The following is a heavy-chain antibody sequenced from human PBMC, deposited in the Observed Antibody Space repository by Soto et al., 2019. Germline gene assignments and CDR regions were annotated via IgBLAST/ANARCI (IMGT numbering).Heavy chain of an antibody. D-gene: IGHD3-22*01. CDR3: AREILYYDSSGSDY. CDR2: ISYDGSNK. Sequence: QVQLVESGGGVVQPGRSLRLSCAASGFTFSSYAMHWVRQAPGKGLEWVAVISYDGSNKYYADSVKGRFTISRDNSKNTLYLQMHSLRAEDTAVYYCAREILYYDSSGSDYWGQGTLVTVSS. V-gene: IGHV3-30-3*01. J-gene: IGHJ4*02. CDR1: GFTFSSYA.